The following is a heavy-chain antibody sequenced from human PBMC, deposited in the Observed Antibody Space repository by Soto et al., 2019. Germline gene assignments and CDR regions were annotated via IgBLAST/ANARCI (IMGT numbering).Heavy chain of an antibody. CDR2: IYYSGST. D-gene: IGHD6-6*01. CDR3: ARDLVLVYSSSSRYYYYGMDV. J-gene: IGHJ6*02. Sequence: SETLSLTCTVSGGSISNPIYYWAWIRQPPGKGLEWIGYIYYSGSTNYNPSLKSRVTISVDTSKNQFSLKLSSVTAADTAVYYCARDLVLVYSSSSRYYYYGMDVWGQGTTVTVS. V-gene: IGHV4-61*01. CDR1: GGSISNPIYY.